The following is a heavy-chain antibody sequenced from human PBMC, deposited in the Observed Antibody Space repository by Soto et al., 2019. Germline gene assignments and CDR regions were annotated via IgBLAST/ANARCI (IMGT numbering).Heavy chain of an antibody. Sequence: PGGSLRLSCVASGITFSDYYMSWIRQAPGKGLEWVSVSSNSGSAFYYADSVKGRFTISRDNAKNSLFLQMNSLRAEDTAVYYCASSKVDSSGDGYYYVSAWGQGTLVTVSS. J-gene: IGHJ5*02. V-gene: IGHV3-11*01. CDR2: SSNSGSAF. CDR1: GITFSDYY. D-gene: IGHD3-22*01. CDR3: ASSKVDSSGDGYYYVSA.